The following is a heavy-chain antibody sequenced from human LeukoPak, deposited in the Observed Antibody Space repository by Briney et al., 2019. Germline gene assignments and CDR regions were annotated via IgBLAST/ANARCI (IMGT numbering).Heavy chain of an antibody. CDR1: GFTLSDYW. D-gene: IGHD7-27*01. Sequence: PGGSLRLSCAASGFTLSDYWMNWVRQAPGKGLEWVANINLHGSVKLHVDSGEGRFTISRDNAKNSLFLQMTSLKVEDTAVYYCAAWGLYNYWGQGTLVTVSS. CDR3: AAWGLYNY. V-gene: IGHV3-7*01. CDR2: INLHGSVK. J-gene: IGHJ4*02.